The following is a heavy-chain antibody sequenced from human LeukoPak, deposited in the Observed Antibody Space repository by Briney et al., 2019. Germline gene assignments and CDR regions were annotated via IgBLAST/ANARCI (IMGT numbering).Heavy chain of an antibody. D-gene: IGHD6-13*01. CDR1: GYTFTSYY. CDR3: ARDPGLGISSSWSGGFDY. J-gene: IGHJ4*02. Sequence: AASVKVSCKASGYTFTSYYMHWVRQAPGQGLEWMGIINPSGGSTSYAQKFQGRVTMTRDTSTSTVYMELSSLRSEDTAVYYCARDPGLGISSSWSGGFDYWGQGTLVTVSS. CDR2: INPSGGST. V-gene: IGHV1-46*01.